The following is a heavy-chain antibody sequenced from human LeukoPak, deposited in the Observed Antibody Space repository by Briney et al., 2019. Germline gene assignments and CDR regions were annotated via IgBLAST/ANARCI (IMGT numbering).Heavy chain of an antibody. D-gene: IGHD2-2*01. CDR3: AREDIVVVPAAWGAFDI. CDR1: GGSISSYY. J-gene: IGHJ3*02. Sequence: PSETLSLTCTVSGGSISSYYWSWIRQPPGKGLEWIGYIYYSGSTNYNPSLKSRVTISVDTSKNQFSLKLSSVTAADTAVYYCAREDIVVVPAAWGAFDIWGQGTMVTVSS. V-gene: IGHV4-59*01. CDR2: IYYSGST.